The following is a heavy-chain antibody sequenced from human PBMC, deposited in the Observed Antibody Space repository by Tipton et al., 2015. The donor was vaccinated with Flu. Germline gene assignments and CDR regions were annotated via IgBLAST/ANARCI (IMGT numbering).Heavy chain of an antibody. Sequence: QLVQSGAEVKKPGASVKVSCKASGYTFTSYDINWVRQATGQGLEWMGWMNPNSGNTGYAQKFQGRVTMTRNTSISTAYMELSSLRSEDTAVYYCARGEYCTNGVCYATAYYYYGMDVWGQGTTVPVSS. CDR1: GYTFTSYD. CDR2: MNPNSGNT. CDR3: ARGEYCTNGVCYATAYYYYGMDV. J-gene: IGHJ6*02. V-gene: IGHV1-8*01. D-gene: IGHD2-8*01.